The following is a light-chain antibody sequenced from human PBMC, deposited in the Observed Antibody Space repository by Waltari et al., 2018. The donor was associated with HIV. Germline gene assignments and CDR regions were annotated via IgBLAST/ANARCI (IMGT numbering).Light chain of an antibody. V-gene: IGLV1-40*01. CDR3: QSYDSSLSGLGDVV. CDR1: SSNIGAGYD. J-gene: IGLJ2*01. CDR2: GNS. Sequence: QSVLTQPPSVSGAPGQRVTISCTGSSSNIGAGYDVHWYQQLPGTAPKLLIYGNSNRPSGVPDRFSGSKPGTSASLAITGLQAEDEADYYCQSYDSSLSGLGDVVFGGGTKLTVL.